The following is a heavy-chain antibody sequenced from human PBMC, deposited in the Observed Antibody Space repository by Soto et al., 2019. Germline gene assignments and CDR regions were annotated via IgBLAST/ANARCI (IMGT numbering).Heavy chain of an antibody. Sequence: SETLSLTCTVSGGSISSGGYYWSWIRQHPGKGLEWIGYIYYSGSTYYNPSLKSRVTISVDTSKNQFSLKLSSVTAADTAVYYCARDGGEAAGTKDGMDVWGQGPTVTVYS. J-gene: IGHJ6*02. D-gene: IGHD6-13*01. CDR1: GGSISSGGYY. CDR2: IYYSGST. V-gene: IGHV4-31*03. CDR3: ARDGGEAAGTKDGMDV.